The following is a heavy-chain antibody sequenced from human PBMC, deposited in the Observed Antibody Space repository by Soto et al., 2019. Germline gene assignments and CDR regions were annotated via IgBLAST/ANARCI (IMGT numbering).Heavy chain of an antibody. J-gene: IGHJ4*02. D-gene: IGHD1-26*01. CDR1: GGSMSSSNW. V-gene: IGHV4-4*02. CDR3: ARSEATGLDY. CDR2: AHHSGRT. Sequence: QVQLQESGPGLVKPSGTLSLTCTVSGGSMSSSNWWNWVRQSPGTGLEWIGEAHHSGRTNYNPSRKWRVTLSVARAKNHSSLTLSSVTAADPAVSYCARSEATGLDYWGQGTLVTVSS.